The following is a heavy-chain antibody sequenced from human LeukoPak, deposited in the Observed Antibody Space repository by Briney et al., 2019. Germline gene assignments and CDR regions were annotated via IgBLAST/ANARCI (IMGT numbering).Heavy chain of an antibody. V-gene: IGHV1-46*01. J-gene: IGHJ2*01. CDR3: ARPVVPAARTASFDL. CDR2: INPSGGST. D-gene: IGHD2-2*01. CDR1: GYTFTSCY. Sequence: ASVKVSCKASGYTFTSCYVHWVRQAPGQGLEWMGIINPSGGSTSYAQKFQGRVTMTRDTSTSTVYMELSSLRSEDTAVYYCARPVVPAARTASFDLWGRGTLVTVSS.